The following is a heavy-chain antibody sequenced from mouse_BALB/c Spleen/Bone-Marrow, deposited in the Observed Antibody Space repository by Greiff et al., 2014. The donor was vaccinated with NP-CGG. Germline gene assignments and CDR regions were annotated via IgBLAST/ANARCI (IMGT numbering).Heavy chain of an antibody. CDR3: AIYYGNYYAMDY. D-gene: IGHD2-1*01. J-gene: IGHJ4*01. Sequence: EVQLQGSGAELVKPGASVKLSCTASGFNIKDTYMHWVKQRPEQGLEWIGRIDPANGNTKYDPKFQGKATITADTSSNTAYLQLSSLTSEDTAVYYCAIYYGNYYAMDYWGQGTSVTVSS. CDR2: IDPANGNT. CDR1: GFNIKDTY. V-gene: IGHV14-3*02.